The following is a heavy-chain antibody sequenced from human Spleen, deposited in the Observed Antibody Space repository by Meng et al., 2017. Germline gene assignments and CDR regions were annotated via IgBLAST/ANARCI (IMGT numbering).Heavy chain of an antibody. CDR3: ASEQQLGKSLDY. J-gene: IGHJ4*02. D-gene: IGHD6-13*01. CDR1: GFIFSSYT. CDR2: ISSSSTYI. Sequence: ESLKISCAASGFIFSSYTMNWVRQAPGRGLEWVSSISSSSTYIYYADSLKGRFTISRDNAKNSLYLQMNSLRAEDTAVYYCASEQQLGKSLDYWGQGTLVTVSS. V-gene: IGHV3-21*01.